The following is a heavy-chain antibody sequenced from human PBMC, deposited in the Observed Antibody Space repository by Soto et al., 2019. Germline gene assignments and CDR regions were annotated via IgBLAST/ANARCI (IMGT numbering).Heavy chain of an antibody. CDR2: ISPIFGTA. CDR1: GGTFSSYA. CDR3: ARETTNDFWSGYYMYYYGMDV. V-gene: IGHV1-69*12. J-gene: IGHJ6*02. D-gene: IGHD3-3*01. Sequence: QVQLVQSGAEVKKPGSSVKVSCKASGGTFSSYAISWVRQAPGQGLEWMGGISPIFGTANYAQKFQGRVTITADESTSTAYMELSSLRSEDTAVYYCARETTNDFWSGYYMYYYGMDVWGQGTTVTVSS.